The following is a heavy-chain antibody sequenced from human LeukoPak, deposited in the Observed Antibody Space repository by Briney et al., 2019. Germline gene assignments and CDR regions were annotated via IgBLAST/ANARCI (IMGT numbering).Heavy chain of an antibody. D-gene: IGHD3-3*01. CDR2: INHSGST. J-gene: IGHJ4*02. CDR1: GGSFSGYY. V-gene: IGHV4-34*01. Sequence: SETLSLTCAVYGGSFSGYYWSWIRQPPGKGLEWIGEINHSGSTNYNPSLKSRVTISVDTSKNQFSLKLSSVTAADTAVYYCARGDFWSGHYSYWGQGTLVTVSS. CDR3: ARGDFWSGHYSY.